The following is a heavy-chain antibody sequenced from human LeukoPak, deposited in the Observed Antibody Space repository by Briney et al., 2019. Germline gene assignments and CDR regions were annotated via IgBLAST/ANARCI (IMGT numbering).Heavy chain of an antibody. J-gene: IGHJ3*02. Sequence: SETLSLTCTVSGGSISSSSYYWGWIRQPPGKGLEWIGSIYYSGSTYYNPSLKSRVTISVDTSKNQFSLKLSSVTAADTAVYYCARDLGPIIAGDDIWGQGTMVTVSS. CDR2: IYYSGST. D-gene: IGHD1-26*01. V-gene: IGHV4-39*07. CDR3: ARDLGPIIAGDDI. CDR1: GGSISSSSYY.